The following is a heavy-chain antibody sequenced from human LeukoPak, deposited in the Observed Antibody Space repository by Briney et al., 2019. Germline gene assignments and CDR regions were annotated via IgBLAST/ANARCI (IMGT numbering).Heavy chain of an antibody. CDR2: IYYSGSA. J-gene: IGHJ5*02. V-gene: IGHV4-59*01. D-gene: IGHD3-3*01. Sequence: SETLSLTCTVSGGSISSYYWSWIRQPPGKGLEWIGYIYYSGSANYNPSLKSRVTISVDTSKNQFSLKLSSVTAADTAVYYCARSPGYDFWSGYYIPWFDPWGQGTLVTVSS. CDR3: ARSPGYDFWSGYYIPWFDP. CDR1: GGSISSYY.